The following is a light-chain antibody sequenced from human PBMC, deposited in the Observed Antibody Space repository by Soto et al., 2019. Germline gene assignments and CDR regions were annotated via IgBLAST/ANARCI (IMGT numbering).Light chain of an antibody. CDR3: QQRSNWPLCT. V-gene: IGKV3-11*01. J-gene: IGKJ2*02. CDR1: QSVSSY. Sequence: EIVLTQSPATLSLSPGERATLSCRASQSVSSYLAWYQQKPGQAPRLLIYDASNRATGIPARFSGSGSGTDFTLTICSLEPEDFAVYYCQQRSNWPLCTFGQGTKLEIK. CDR2: DAS.